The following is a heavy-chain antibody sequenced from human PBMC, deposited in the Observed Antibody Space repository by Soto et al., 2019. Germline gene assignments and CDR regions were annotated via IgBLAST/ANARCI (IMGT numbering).Heavy chain of an antibody. CDR2: IIPIFGTA. CDR1: GGTFSGYA. V-gene: IGHV1-69*13. D-gene: IGHD5-12*01. J-gene: IGHJ4*02. CDR3: ARGSGYDGADFDY. Sequence: GASVKVSCNASGGTFSGYAISVVRQAPGQGLEWMGGIIPIFGTANYAQKFQGRVTITADESTSTAYMELSSLRSEDTAVYYCARGSGYDGADFDYWGQGTMVTVSS.